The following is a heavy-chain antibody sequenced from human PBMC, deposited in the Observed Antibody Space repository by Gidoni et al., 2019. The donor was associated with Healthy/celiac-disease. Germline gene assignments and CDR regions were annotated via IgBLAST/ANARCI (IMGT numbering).Heavy chain of an antibody. CDR1: GYTFTSYA. CDR3: ARDQGCSGGSCYWFDP. J-gene: IGHJ5*02. D-gene: IGHD2-15*01. Sequence: QVQLVQSGAEVKKPGASVKVSCKASGYTFTSYAMHWVRQAPGQRLEWMGWINAGNGNTKYSQKFQGIVTITRDTSASTAYMELSSLRSEDTAVYYCARDQGCSGGSCYWFDPWGQGTLVTVSS. V-gene: IGHV1-3*01. CDR2: INAGNGNT.